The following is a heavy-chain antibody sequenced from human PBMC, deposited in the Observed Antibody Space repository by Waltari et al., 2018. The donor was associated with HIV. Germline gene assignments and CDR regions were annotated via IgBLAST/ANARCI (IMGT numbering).Heavy chain of an antibody. Sequence: QVQLVQSGAEVKKPGASVKVSCKASGYTFTSYDINWVRQATGQGLEWMGWMNPNSGNTGYAQKVQGRVTMTRNTSISTAYMELSSLRSEDTAVYYCARGITGNYDFWSGSSWFDPWGQGTLVTVSS. CDR2: MNPNSGNT. D-gene: IGHD3-3*01. CDR1: GYTFTSYD. J-gene: IGHJ5*02. V-gene: IGHV1-8*01. CDR3: ARGITGNYDFWSGSSWFDP.